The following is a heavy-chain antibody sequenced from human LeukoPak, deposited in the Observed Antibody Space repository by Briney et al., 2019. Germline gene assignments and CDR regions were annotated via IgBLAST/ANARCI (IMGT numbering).Heavy chain of an antibody. CDR2: IRSNGGDS. D-gene: IGHD6-19*01. CDR1: GFAFSNYG. J-gene: IGHJ2*01. Sequence: PGGSLRLPCAATGFAFSNYGMSWVRQAPGKGLEWVSGIRSNGGDSYYADSVKGRFPISRDNSKNTLFLQMNSQRAEDTAVYFCAKVAVTGLGDFWYFDLWGRGTLVTVSS. CDR3: AKVAVTGLGDFWYFDL. V-gene: IGHV3-23*01.